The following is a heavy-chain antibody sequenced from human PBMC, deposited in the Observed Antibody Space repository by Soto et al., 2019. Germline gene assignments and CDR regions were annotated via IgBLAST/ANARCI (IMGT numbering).Heavy chain of an antibody. CDR3: ARTLRGRGVKYFDD. J-gene: IGHJ4*02. Sequence: SQTLSLTCAISGDSVSNNSVAWNWVRQSPSRGLEWLGRTYYRSKWHYDYAPSVRSRITINPDTSKNHFSLQLNSVSPEDAAVYYCARTLRGRGVKYFDDWGQGALVTVSS. CDR1: GDSVSNNSVA. V-gene: IGHV6-1*01. CDR2: TYYRSKWHY. D-gene: IGHD3-10*01.